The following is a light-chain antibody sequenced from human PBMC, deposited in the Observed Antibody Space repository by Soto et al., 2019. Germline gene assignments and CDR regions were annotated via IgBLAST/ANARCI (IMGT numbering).Light chain of an antibody. V-gene: IGKV1-9*01. CDR1: QDISSY. CDR2: VAS. Sequence: DIQLTQSPTFLSASVGDRVTITCRASQDISSYLAWYQQKPGKAPKLLISVASTLQSGVPSRFSGSGSGTDFTLTISSLQPEDFATYYCQQLNSYPQFGPGTKVEIK. J-gene: IGKJ1*01. CDR3: QQLNSYPQ.